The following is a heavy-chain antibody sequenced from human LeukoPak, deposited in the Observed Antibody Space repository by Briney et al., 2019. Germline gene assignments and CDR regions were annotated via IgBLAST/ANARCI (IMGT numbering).Heavy chain of an antibody. CDR2: ISWNSGSI. CDR1: GFTFDDYA. J-gene: IGHJ4*02. V-gene: IGHV3-9*01. CDR3: AKDRIAAAGTQTAFDY. D-gene: IGHD6-13*01. Sequence: PGGSLRLSCAASGFTFDDYAMHWVRQAPGKGLEWVSGISWNSGSIGYADPVKGRFTISRDNAKSSLYLQMNSLRAEDTALYYCAKDRIAAAGTQTAFDYWGQGTLVTVSS.